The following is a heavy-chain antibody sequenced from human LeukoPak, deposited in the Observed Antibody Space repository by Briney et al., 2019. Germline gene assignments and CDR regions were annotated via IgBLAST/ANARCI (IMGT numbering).Heavy chain of an antibody. V-gene: IGHV1-18*01. Sequence: ASVKVSCKASGYTFTSYGISWVRQAPGQGLEWMGWISAYNGNTNYAQKLQGRVTITTDESTSTAYMELSSLRSEDTAVYYCARREPGGPFDYWGQGTLVTVSS. J-gene: IGHJ4*02. CDR2: ISAYNGNT. CDR3: ARREPGGPFDY. CDR1: GYTFTSYG. D-gene: IGHD1-14*01.